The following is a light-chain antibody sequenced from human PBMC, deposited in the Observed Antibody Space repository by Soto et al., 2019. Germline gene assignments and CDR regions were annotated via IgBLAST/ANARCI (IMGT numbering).Light chain of an antibody. CDR3: SSYTSTNTLYV. J-gene: IGLJ1*01. CDR1: RSDIGTYKF. CDR2: EVS. Sequence: QSALTQPASVSGSPGQSITISCTGTRSDIGTYKFVSWYQQQPGKAPKLMIYEVSNRPSGVSNRFSGSKSGNTASLTISGLQAEDEADYYCSSYTSTNTLYVFGTGTKVTVL. V-gene: IGLV2-14*01.